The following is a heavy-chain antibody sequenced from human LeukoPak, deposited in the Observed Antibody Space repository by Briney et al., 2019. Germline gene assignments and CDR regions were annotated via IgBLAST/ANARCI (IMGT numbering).Heavy chain of an antibody. V-gene: IGHV4-30-4*08. Sequence: SETLSLTCTVSGGSISSGDYYWSWIRQPPGKGLEWIGYIYYSGSTYYNPSLKSRVTISVDTSKNQFSLKLSSVTAADTAVYYCARARITIFGVVITPAPNWFDPWGQGTLVTVSS. CDR1: GGSISSGDYY. J-gene: IGHJ5*02. D-gene: IGHD3-3*01. CDR3: ARARITIFGVVITPAPNWFDP. CDR2: IYYSGST.